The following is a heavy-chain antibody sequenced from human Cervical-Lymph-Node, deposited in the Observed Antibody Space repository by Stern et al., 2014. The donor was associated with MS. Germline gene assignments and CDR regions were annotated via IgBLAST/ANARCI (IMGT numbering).Heavy chain of an antibody. Sequence: QVQLVESGAEVKKPGASVKISCKASGYTFTGYYIHWVRQAPGQGLEWMGWINPNSGGTKYVQKFQGRVTMTRDTSISTVYMEVSRLRFDDTAVYYCARTIQFLEWLLPYWGQGTLVTVSS. CDR2: INPNSGGT. D-gene: IGHD3-3*01. CDR3: ARTIQFLEWLLPY. J-gene: IGHJ4*02. CDR1: GYTFTGYY. V-gene: IGHV1-2*02.